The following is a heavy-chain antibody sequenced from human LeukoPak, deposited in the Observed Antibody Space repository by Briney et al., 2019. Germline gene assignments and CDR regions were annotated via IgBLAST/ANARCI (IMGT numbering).Heavy chain of an antibody. CDR1: GGSFSGYY. J-gene: IGHJ3*02. CDR2: INHSGST. D-gene: IGHD5-24*01. Sequence: SETLSLTCAVYGGSFSGYYWSWIRQPPGKGLEWIGEINHSGSTNYNPSLKSRVTISVDTSKNQFSLKLSSVTAADTAVYCRARERRWLQLNAFDIWGQGTMVTVSS. V-gene: IGHV4-34*01. CDR3: ARERRWLQLNAFDI.